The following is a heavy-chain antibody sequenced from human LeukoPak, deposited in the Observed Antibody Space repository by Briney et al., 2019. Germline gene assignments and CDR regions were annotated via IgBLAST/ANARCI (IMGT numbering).Heavy chain of an antibody. J-gene: IGHJ5*02. CDR3: ARQRVAAAGPNWFDP. D-gene: IGHD6-13*01. V-gene: IGHV1-2*02. CDR2: INPNTGGT. CDR1: GYTFTGSY. Sequence: ASVKVSCKASGYTFTGSYMHWVRQAPGQGLEWMGWINPNTGGTNYAQQFQGRDTMTRDTSISTAYMELSRLKSDDTAVYYCARQRVAAAGPNWFDPWGQGTLVTVSS.